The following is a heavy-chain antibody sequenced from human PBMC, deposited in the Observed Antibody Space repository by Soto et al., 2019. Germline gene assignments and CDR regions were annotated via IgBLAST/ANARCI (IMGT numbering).Heavy chain of an antibody. CDR2: IIPIFGTA. V-gene: IGHV1-69*01. CDR3: ARPTYYYDSSGYQNFDY. J-gene: IGHJ4*02. CDR1: GGTFSSYA. Sequence: QVQLVQSGAEVKKPGSSVKVSCKASGGTFSSYAISWVRQAPGQGLEWMVGIIPIFGTANYAQKFQGRVTITADESTSTAYMELSSLRSEDTAVYYCARPTYYYDSSGYQNFDYWGQGTLVTVSS. D-gene: IGHD3-22*01.